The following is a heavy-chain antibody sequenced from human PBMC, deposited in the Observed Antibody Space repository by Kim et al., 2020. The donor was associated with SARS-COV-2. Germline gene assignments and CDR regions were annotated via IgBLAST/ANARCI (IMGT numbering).Heavy chain of an antibody. Sequence: ASVKVSCKPSGYTFTDYYMHWVRQAPGQGPEWMGWLDGNSGGTNYAQKFQGRVSMTRDTSITTAYMELSRLRSDDTGVYYCARGGPHPNFDYWGQGTLVTVSS. CDR2: LDGNSGGT. J-gene: IGHJ4*02. CDR3: ARGGPHPNFDY. CDR1: GYTFTDYY. V-gene: IGHV1-2*02.